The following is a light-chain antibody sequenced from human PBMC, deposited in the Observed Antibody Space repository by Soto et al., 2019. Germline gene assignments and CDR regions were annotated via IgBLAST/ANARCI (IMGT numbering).Light chain of an antibody. CDR3: QQYSTWPPAT. J-gene: IGKJ4*01. Sequence: EIVMTQSPATLSVSPGERATLSCRVSQSVSSNLAWYQQKPGQAPSLLIYGASTRATGIPARFSGSGSGTEFTLTISSLQSEDFAVYYCQQYSTWPPATFGGGTKVEIK. V-gene: IGKV3-15*01. CDR1: QSVSSN. CDR2: GAS.